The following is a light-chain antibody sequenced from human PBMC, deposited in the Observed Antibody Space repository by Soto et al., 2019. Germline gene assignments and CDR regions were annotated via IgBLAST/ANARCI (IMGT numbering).Light chain of an antibody. CDR3: QQRSNWPPGSYT. J-gene: IGKJ2*01. CDR2: DAS. V-gene: IGKV3-11*01. Sequence: EIVXXXSPATXXLSPGERATXXXXXSQXVXXYLAWYQQKPGQAPRLLIYDASNRATGIPARFSGSGSGTDSTLTISSLEPEDFAVYYCQQRSNWPPGSYTFGQGTKLEIK. CDR1: QXVXXY.